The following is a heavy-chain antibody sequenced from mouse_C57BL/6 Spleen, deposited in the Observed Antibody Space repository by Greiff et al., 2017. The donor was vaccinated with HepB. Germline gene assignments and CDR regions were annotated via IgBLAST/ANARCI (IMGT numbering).Heavy chain of an antibody. D-gene: IGHD1-3*01. V-gene: IGHV1-50*01. CDR2: IDPSDSYT. CDR3: ARSGGKGYYFDY. J-gene: IGHJ2*01. CDR1: GYTFTSYW. Sequence: QVQLQQPGAELVKPGASVKLSCKASGYTFTSYWMQWVKQRPGQGLEWIVEIDPSDSYTNYNQKFKGKATLTVDTSSSTAYMQLSSLTSEDSAVYYCARSGGKGYYFDYWGQGTTLTVSS.